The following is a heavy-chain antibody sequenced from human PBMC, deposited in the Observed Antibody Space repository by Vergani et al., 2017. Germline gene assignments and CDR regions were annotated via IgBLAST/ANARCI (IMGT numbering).Heavy chain of an antibody. D-gene: IGHD3-3*01. CDR2: ISSSSSYI. Sequence: EVQLVESGGGLVKPGGSLRLSCAASGFTFSSYSMNWVRQAPGKGLEWVSSISSSSSYIYYADSVKGRFTISRDNAKNSLYLQMNSLRAEDTAVYYCARAQLVRDYYDFWSGYYTGIPYYYGMDVWGQGTTVTVSS. CDR3: ARAQLVRDYYDFWSGYYTGIPYYYGMDV. J-gene: IGHJ6*02. CDR1: GFTFSSYS. V-gene: IGHV3-21*01.